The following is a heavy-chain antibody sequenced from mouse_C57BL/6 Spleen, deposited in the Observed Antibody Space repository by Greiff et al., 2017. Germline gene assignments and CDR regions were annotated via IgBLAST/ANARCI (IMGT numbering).Heavy chain of an antibody. CDR1: GYTFTSYW. CDR2: IYPGSGST. J-gene: IGHJ3*01. D-gene: IGHD1-1*01. CDR3: ARPLLLLRCPWFAY. V-gene: IGHV1-55*01. Sequence: QVQLQQPGAELVKPGASVKMSCKASGYTFTSYWITWVKQRPGQGLEWIGDIYPGSGSTNYNEKFKSKATLTVDTSSSTAYMQLSSLTSEDSAVYYCARPLLLLRCPWFAYWGQGTLVTVSA.